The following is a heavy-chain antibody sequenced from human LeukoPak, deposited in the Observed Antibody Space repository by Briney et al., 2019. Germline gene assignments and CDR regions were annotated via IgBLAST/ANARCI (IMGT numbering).Heavy chain of an antibody. D-gene: IGHD3-22*01. J-gene: IGHJ4*02. V-gene: IGHV3-66*01. CDR2: IYSGGST. CDR3: ETYYYDSSGYSVLDY. Sequence: GGSLRLSCAASGFSFSNLAMGRVRQAPGKGLEWVSVIYSGGSTYYADSVKGRFTISRDNSKNTLYLQMNSLRAEDTAAYYCETYYYDSSGYSVLDYWGQGTLVTVSS. CDR1: GFSFSNLA.